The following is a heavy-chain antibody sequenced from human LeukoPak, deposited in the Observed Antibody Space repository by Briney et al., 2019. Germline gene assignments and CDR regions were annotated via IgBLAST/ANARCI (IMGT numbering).Heavy chain of an antibody. V-gene: IGHV3-23*01. CDR2: ISSSGGST. Sequence: PGGSLRLSCAASGFTFSSYAMSWVRQAPGKGLEWVSGISSSGGSTVYADSVKGRFTISRDNFRNTVFLQMNSLRAEDTAVYYCAKDQGSGLGSYSWGYWGQGTLVTVSS. D-gene: IGHD3-10*01. CDR3: AKDQGSGLGSYSWGY. CDR1: GFTFSSYA. J-gene: IGHJ4*02.